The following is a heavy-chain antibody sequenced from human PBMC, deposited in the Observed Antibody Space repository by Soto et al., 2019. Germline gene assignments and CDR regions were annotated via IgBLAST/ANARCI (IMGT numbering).Heavy chain of an antibody. D-gene: IGHD5-18*01. Sequence: PGESLKISCKGSGYSFTSYWIGWVRQMPGKGLEWMGIILHGDSDTRYSPSFQGQVTISADKSISTAYLQWSSLMASDTAMYYCARQDTFMVNGMDVWGQGTTVTVSS. CDR2: ILHGDSDT. CDR1: GYSFTSYW. J-gene: IGHJ6*02. CDR3: ARQDTFMVNGMDV. V-gene: IGHV5-51*01.